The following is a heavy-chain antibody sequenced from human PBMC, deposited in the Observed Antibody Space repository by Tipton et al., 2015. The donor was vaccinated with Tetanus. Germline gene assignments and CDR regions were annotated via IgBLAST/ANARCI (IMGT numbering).Heavy chain of an antibody. CDR2: IYNSGST. Sequence: TLSLTCTVSGGSISTGGYYWSWIRQHPRKGLEWIGDIYNSGSTYYNPSLKSRVTISVDTSENHFSLKLNSVTAADTAVYFCARDQARGARGWNYFDYWGQGIQVTVSS. CDR3: ARDQARGARGWNYFDY. V-gene: IGHV4-31*03. J-gene: IGHJ4*02. D-gene: IGHD1-26*01. CDR1: GGSISTGGYY.